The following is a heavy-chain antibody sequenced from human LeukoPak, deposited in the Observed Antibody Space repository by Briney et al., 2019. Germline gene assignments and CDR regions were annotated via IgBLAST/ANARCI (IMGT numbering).Heavy chain of an antibody. J-gene: IGHJ4*02. D-gene: IGHD2-2*01. CDR1: GFTFIAYA. CDR3: ARDEYTSPCDY. Sequence: GGSLRLSCAASGFTFIAYAMTWVRQAPGKGLEWVSGISGSGDSAYYADSVKGRCTISRDNAKNSLYLQMSSLRADDTAVYYCARDEYTSPCDYWGQGTLVTVSS. CDR2: ISGSGDSA. V-gene: IGHV3-23*01.